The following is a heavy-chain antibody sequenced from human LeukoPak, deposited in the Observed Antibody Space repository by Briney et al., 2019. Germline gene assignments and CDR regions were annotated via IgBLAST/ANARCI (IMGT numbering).Heavy chain of an antibody. V-gene: IGHV3-66*02. Sequence: TGGSLRLSCAASGFTVSSTYMSWVRQAPGKGLEWVSVLYSGGTTYYADSVKGRFTISRDNSKNTLNLQMNSLRAEDTAVYYCARDSNYDYWGQGTLVTVSS. CDR2: LYSGGTT. J-gene: IGHJ4*02. CDR1: GFTVSSTY. D-gene: IGHD6-13*01. CDR3: ARDSNYDY.